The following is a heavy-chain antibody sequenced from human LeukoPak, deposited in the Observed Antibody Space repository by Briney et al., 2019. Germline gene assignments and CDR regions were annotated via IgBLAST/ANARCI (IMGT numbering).Heavy chain of an antibody. V-gene: IGHV3-49*03. Sequence: PGGSLRLSCTASGFTFGDYAMSWFRQAPGKGLEWVGFIRSNAYGGTTEYAASVKGRFTISRDDSKSIAYLQMNSLKTEDTAVYYCTTGLLVGPKGFFDLWGRGTLVTVSS. CDR3: TTGLLVGPKGFFDL. J-gene: IGHJ2*01. CDR1: GFTFGDYA. D-gene: IGHD2-15*01. CDR2: IRSNAYGGTT.